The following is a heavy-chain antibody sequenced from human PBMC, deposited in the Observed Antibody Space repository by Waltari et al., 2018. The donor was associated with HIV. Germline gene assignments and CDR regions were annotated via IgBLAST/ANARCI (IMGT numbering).Heavy chain of an antibody. J-gene: IGHJ4*02. D-gene: IGHD6-6*01. Sequence: QVQLVQSGAEVKKPGASVKVSCKASGYTFTSSYMHWVRQAPGQGLEWMGISNPSGGSTSYAQKFQGRVNMTRDTSTSTVYMELSSLRSEDTAVYYCARDSIAARAMFYWGQGTLVTVSS. CDR3: ARDSIAARAMFY. CDR2: SNPSGGST. V-gene: IGHV1-46*01. CDR1: GYTFTSSY.